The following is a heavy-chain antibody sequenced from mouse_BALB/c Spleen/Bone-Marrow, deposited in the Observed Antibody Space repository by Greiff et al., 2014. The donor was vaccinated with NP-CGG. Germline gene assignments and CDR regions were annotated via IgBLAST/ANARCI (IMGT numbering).Heavy chain of an antibody. CDR2: IYPGDGNT. CDR1: GYAFSSSW. J-gene: IGHJ3*01. CDR3: ALYYYDGLSWFAY. V-gene: IGHV1-82*01. Sequence: VQLQQSGPELVKPGASVEISCKASGYAFSSSWMNWVKQRPGQGLEWIGRIYPGDGNTNYNGKFKGKATLTADKSSTTAYMQLSSLTSVDSAVYFGALYYYDGLSWFAYWGQGTLVTVSA. D-gene: IGHD2-4*01.